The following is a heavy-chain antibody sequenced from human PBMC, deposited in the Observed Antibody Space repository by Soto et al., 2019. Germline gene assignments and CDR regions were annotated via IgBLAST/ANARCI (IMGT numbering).Heavy chain of an antibody. J-gene: IGHJ5*02. V-gene: IGHV3-74*01. CDR1: GFTFSSYW. D-gene: IGHD6-13*01. Sequence: EVQLVESGGGLVQPGGSLRLSCAASGFTFSSYWMHWVRQAPGKGLVWVSRINSDGSSKSYADSVKGRFTISRDNAKNTLYLQMNSLGAEDTAVYYCARDRGIAAAGPPYNWFDPWGQGTLVTVSS. CDR3: ARDRGIAAAGPPYNWFDP. CDR2: INSDGSSK.